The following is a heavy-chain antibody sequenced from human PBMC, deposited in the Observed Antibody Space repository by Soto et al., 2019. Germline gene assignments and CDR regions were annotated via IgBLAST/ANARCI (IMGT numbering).Heavy chain of an antibody. Sequence: QVQLQESGPGLVKPSETLSLTCTVSGGSISSYYWSWIRQPPGKGLEWIGYIYYSGSTNYNPSLKSRVTISVDTSENQFSLKLSSVTAADTAVYYCARHRSYDSSGYWYFDLWGRGTLVTVSS. CDR1: GGSISSYY. CDR3: ARHRSYDSSGYWYFDL. V-gene: IGHV4-59*08. CDR2: IYYSGST. J-gene: IGHJ2*01. D-gene: IGHD3-22*01.